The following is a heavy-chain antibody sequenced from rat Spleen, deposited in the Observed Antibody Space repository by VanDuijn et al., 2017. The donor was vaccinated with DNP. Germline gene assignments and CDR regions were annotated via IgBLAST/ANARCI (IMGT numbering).Heavy chain of an antibody. CDR3: TRSDYSSSWWFAY. V-gene: IGHV2S12*01. J-gene: IGHJ2*01. CDR2: ISSGGST. Sequence: QVQLKESGPGLVQPSQTLSLTCTVSGFSLTSHGINWVRQPPGKGLEWIAAISSGGSTYSNSALKSRLSISRDTSKSQVFLKMNSLQAEDTATYFCTRSDYSSSWWFAYWGQGVMVTVSS. D-gene: IGHD1-2*01. CDR1: GFSLTSHG.